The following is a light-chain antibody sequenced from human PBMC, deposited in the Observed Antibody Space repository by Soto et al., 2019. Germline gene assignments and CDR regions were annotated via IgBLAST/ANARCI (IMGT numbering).Light chain of an antibody. CDR2: AAS. J-gene: IGKJ2*01. V-gene: IGKV1-8*01. CDR3: QQYYSYPPYT. Sequence: AIRMTQSPSSLSASTGDRVTITCRASQGISSYLAWYQQKPGKAPKLLIYAASTLQSGVPSRFSGSGSGTDFTLTISCQQSEDFATYYCQQYYSYPPYTFGQGTKLEIK. CDR1: QGISSY.